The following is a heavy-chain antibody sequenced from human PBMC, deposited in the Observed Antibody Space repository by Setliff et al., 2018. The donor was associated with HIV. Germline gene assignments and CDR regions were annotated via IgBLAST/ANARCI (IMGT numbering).Heavy chain of an antibody. Sequence: NPSETLSLTCAVYGGSFTTYYWSWIRQPPGKGLEWIGEINHIGSTNYNPSLKSRVTISIDTSKNQFSLKLTSVTAADTAMYYCARDTPLDSYGFDYWGQGTLVTVSS. CDR1: GGSFTTYY. V-gene: IGHV4-34*01. J-gene: IGHJ4*02. CDR2: INHIGST. D-gene: IGHD5-18*01. CDR3: ARDTPLDSYGFDY.